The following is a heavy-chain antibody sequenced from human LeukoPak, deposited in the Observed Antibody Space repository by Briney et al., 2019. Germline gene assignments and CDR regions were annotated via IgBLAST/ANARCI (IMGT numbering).Heavy chain of an antibody. CDR1: GGSFSGYY. Sequence: SETLSLTCAVYGGSFSGYYWSWIRQPPVKALEWIGEINHSGSTNYNPSLKSRVTISVDTSKNQFSLKLSSVTAADTAVYYCARARNTRPRYRSGGSCYPIHWFDPWGQGTLVTVSS. V-gene: IGHV4-34*01. CDR3: ARARNTRPRYRSGGSCYPIHWFDP. CDR2: INHSGST. J-gene: IGHJ5*02. D-gene: IGHD2-15*01.